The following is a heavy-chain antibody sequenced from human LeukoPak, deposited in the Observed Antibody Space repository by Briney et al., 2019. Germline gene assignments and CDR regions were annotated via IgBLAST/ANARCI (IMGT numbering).Heavy chain of an antibody. CDR1: GFTFSDYT. V-gene: IGHV3-21*01. J-gene: IGHJ3*02. CDR3: ARDESGDNDAFDT. D-gene: IGHD2-21*01. CDR2: ISGSSNYI. Sequence: GGSRRLSCAASGFTFSDYTMNWVRLAPGKGLEWVSSISGSSNYIYYADSVKGRFTISRGNAKNSLYLQMNSLRVEDTAVYYCARDESGDNDAFDTWGQGTMVTVSS.